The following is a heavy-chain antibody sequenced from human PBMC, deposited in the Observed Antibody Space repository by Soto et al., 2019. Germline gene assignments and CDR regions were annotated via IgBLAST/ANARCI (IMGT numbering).Heavy chain of an antibody. CDR2: SGGSGGTT. CDR3: AGDWTGNTCPCLDV. V-gene: IGHV3-23*01. Sequence: ESGGGLVQPGAALRLSCAASGFIFNNYALTWVRQFPGKGLEGVSTSGGSGGTTYYADSAKGRFTISRDSSKNTLPLQMNRLRVEDSATYYCAGDWTGNTCPCLDVWGQGTTVSVSS. D-gene: IGHD2-8*02. J-gene: IGHJ6*02. CDR1: GFIFNNYA.